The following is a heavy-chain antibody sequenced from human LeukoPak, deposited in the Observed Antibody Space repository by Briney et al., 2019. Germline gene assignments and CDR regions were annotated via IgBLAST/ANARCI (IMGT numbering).Heavy chain of an antibody. CDR3: ASTYCGGDCGAFDI. D-gene: IGHD2-21*02. V-gene: IGHV3-23*01. CDR2: ISGSGGST. J-gene: IGHJ3*02. CDR1: GFTFSSYA. Sequence: PGGSLRLSCAASGFTFSSYAMTWVRQAPGKGLQWVSAISGSGGSTYYADSVKGRFTISRDNSKNTLYLQMNSLRAEDTALYYCASTYCGGDCGAFDIWGQGTMVTVSS.